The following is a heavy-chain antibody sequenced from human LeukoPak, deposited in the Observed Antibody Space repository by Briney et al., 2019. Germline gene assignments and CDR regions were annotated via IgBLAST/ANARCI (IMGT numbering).Heavy chain of an antibody. CDR3: VRDGVSTIPLDY. Sequence: GGTLRLSCAASGFTFSGFAMSWVRQAPGKGLEWVSSVSRFGDGTFYADSVRGRFTISRDNSKNTLYLQMNSLRAEDTAVYYCVRDGVSTIPLDYWGQGSLVTVSS. J-gene: IGHJ4*02. V-gene: IGHV3-23*01. CDR2: VSRFGDGT. D-gene: IGHD2-21*01. CDR1: GFTFSGFA.